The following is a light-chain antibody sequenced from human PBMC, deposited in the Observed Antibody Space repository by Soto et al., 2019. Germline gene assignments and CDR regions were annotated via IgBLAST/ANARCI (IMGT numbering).Light chain of an antibody. CDR2: SNN. CDR3: AAWDDSRDV. Sequence: QSVLTQPPSASGTPGQRVTISCSGSCSNIGSNTVNWYQQLPGTAPKLLIYSNNQRPSGVPDRFSGSKSGTSASLAISGLQSEDEADYYCAAWDDSRDVFGTGTKVTVL. V-gene: IGLV1-44*01. J-gene: IGLJ1*01. CDR1: CSNIGSNT.